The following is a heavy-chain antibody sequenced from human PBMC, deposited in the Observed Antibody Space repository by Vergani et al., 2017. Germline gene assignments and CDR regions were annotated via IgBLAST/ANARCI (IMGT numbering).Heavy chain of an antibody. CDR1: GFTFSTYA. J-gene: IGHJ4*02. CDR2: LTGGGGST. D-gene: IGHD1-26*01. V-gene: IGHV3-23*01. Sequence: EVQLLESGGSLKQPGGSVRLSCAASGFTFSTYAMHWVRQAPGKGLEWVSALTGGGGSTYYADSFKGRFIIFRDNSRDTLYLQMNSLRPEDTATYYCVKDAVSYENFFDSWGQGTLVTVSS. CDR3: VKDAVSYENFFDS.